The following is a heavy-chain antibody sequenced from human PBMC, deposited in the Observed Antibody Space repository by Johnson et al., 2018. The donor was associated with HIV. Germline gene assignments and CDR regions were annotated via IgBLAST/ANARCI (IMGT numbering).Heavy chain of an antibody. CDR2: IWYDGSNK. CDR1: GFTFSSYG. J-gene: IGHJ3*01. Sequence: QVQLVESGGGVVQPGRSLRLSCAASGFTFSSYGMHWVRQAPGKGLEWVAVIWYDGSNKYYADSVKGRFTISRDNSKNTLYLQMNSLRAEDTAVYYCAKVESSSWTNDAFDFWGQGTMVTVSS. D-gene: IGHD6-13*01. CDR3: AKVESSSWTNDAFDF. V-gene: IGHV3-33*06.